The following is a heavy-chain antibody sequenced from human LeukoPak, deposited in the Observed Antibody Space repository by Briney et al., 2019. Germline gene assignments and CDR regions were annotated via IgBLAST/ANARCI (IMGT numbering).Heavy chain of an antibody. J-gene: IGHJ5*02. CDR1: GFTFGDYA. CDR3: TIDPDYGSGSRWFDP. D-gene: IGHD3-10*01. Sequence: GSLRLSCTASGFTFGDYAMSWVRQAPGKGLEWVGFIRSKAYGGTTEYAASVKGRFTISRDDSKSIAYLQMNSLKTEDTAVYYCTIDPDYGSGSRWFDPWGQGTLVTVSS. CDR2: IRSKAYGGTT. V-gene: IGHV3-49*04.